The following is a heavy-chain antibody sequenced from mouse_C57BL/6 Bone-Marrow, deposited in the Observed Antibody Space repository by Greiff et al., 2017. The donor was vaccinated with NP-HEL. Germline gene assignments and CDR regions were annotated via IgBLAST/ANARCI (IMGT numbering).Heavy chain of an antibody. CDR1: GFTFSDYG. D-gene: IGHD3-3*01. Sequence: EVKLQESGGGLVKPGGSLKLSCAASGFTFSDYGMHWVRQAPEKGLEWVAYISSGSSTIDYADTVKGRFTISRDNAKNALFLQMTSLRSEDTAMYYCARGGRLYAMDYWGQGTSVTVSS. J-gene: IGHJ4*01. CDR2: ISSGSSTI. CDR3: ARGGRLYAMDY. V-gene: IGHV5-17*01.